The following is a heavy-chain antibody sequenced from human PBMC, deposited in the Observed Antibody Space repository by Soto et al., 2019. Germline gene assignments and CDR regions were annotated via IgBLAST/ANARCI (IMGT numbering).Heavy chain of an antibody. V-gene: IGHV3-30-3*01. Sequence: QVQLVESGGGVVQPGRSLSLSCAASGFTFSSYAMHWVRQAPGKGLEWVAVISYDGSNKYYADSVKGRFTIARDNSRNTLYLEMNSLRDEDTAVYYCSREWVVSSGYVYYFAYWGQGTLVTVSS. CDR2: ISYDGSNK. CDR1: GFTFSSYA. D-gene: IGHD3-22*01. CDR3: SREWVVSSGYVYYFAY. J-gene: IGHJ4*02.